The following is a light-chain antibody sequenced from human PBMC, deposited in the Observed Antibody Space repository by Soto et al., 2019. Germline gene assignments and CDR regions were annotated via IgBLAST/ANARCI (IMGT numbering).Light chain of an antibody. CDR3: QQFGTSFPYT. V-gene: IGKV3-20*01. Sequence: EIVLTQSPGTLSLSPGERATLTCRASQSVSSSYLAWYQQKPGQAPRLLMYDASSRATGIPDRFSGSGSGTDFTLTISRLEREDCAVYYCQQFGTSFPYTFGQRTKLDIK. CDR1: QSVSSSY. CDR2: DAS. J-gene: IGKJ2*01.